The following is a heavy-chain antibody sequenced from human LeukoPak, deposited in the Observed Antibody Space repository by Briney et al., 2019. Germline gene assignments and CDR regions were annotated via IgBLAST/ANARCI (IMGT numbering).Heavy chain of an antibody. J-gene: IGHJ6*04. D-gene: IGHD3-10*01. CDR2: ISPSGDIT. Sequence: PGGSLRLSCAASGFIFSSHGMNWVRQAPGKGLEWVSGISPSGDITYYTDSVKGRFTISRDNAKNSLYLQMNSLRAEDTAVYYCARGGDVLLWFGESHSDVWGKGTTVTVSS. V-gene: IGHV3-21*01. CDR3: ARGGDVLLWFGESHSDV. CDR1: GFIFSSHG.